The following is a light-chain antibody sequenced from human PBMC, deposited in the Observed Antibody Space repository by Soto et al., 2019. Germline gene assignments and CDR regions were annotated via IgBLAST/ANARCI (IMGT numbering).Light chain of an antibody. Sequence: EIVLTQSPGTLSLSPGDRATLSCRASQSLDSGYLAWYQQKPGQAPRLLIYAASTRATGIPDRFSGSGSGTDFSLTTSRLEPEDFAVYYCQQYDTSPRTFGQGTKVDIK. CDR3: QQYDTSPRT. CDR2: AAS. CDR1: QSLDSGY. V-gene: IGKV3-20*01. J-gene: IGKJ1*01.